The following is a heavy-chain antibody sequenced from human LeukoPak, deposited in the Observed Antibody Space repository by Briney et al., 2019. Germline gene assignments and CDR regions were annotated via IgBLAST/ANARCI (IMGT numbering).Heavy chain of an antibody. Sequence: SETLSLTCTVSGGSITNANYYWGWIRQPPGKGLEWIGNIYYSGSTYYNPSLKSRVTLSVDTSKNQFSLKLTSVTAADTAVYYCARDRHYDTSGADYWGQGTLVTVSS. J-gene: IGHJ4*02. CDR2: IYYSGST. D-gene: IGHD3-22*01. V-gene: IGHV4-39*07. CDR1: GGSITNANYY. CDR3: ARDRHYDTSGADY.